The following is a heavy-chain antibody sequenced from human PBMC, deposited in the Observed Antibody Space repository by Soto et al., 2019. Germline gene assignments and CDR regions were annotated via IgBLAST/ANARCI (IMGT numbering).Heavy chain of an antibody. V-gene: IGHV4-59*01. CDR2: VFHSATT. D-gene: IGHD6-19*01. Sequence: KPSETLSLTCTVSRDSFSDYYWNWIRQVQGKGLEWIGFVFHSATTSSNPSLKTRVAISDDTSKKQFSLRLTSVSPADTAIYYCARGHYSSGWPIDHWGQGILVTVSS. J-gene: IGHJ4*02. CDR3: ARGHYSSGWPIDH. CDR1: RDSFSDYY.